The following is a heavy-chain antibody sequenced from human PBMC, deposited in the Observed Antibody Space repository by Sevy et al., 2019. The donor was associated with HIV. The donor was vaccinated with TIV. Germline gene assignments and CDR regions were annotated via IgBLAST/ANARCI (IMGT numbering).Heavy chain of an antibody. J-gene: IGHJ4*02. CDR2: LSFGCGEI. Sequence: GGSLRLSCAASGFTFSKYSMSWVRQPPGKGLEWVSTLSFGCGEINYADSVKGRLTNYRDNSKSSVYLQMNNLRPEDTAVYYCAREGCTKPHDYWGQGTLVTVSS. D-gene: IGHD2-8*01. CDR3: AREGCTKPHDY. V-gene: IGHV3-23*01. CDR1: GFTFSKYS.